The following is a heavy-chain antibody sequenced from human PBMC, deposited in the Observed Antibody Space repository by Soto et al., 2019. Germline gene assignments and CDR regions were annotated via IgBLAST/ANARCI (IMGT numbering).Heavy chain of an antibody. Sequence: SETLSLTCAVYGGSFSGYYWSWIRQPPGKGLEWIGEINHSGSTNYNPSLKSRVTISVDTSKNQFSLKLSSVTAADTAVYYCARGSGWIYYYYGMDVWGQGTTVTVSS. CDR3: ARGSGWIYYYYGMDV. J-gene: IGHJ6*02. CDR1: GGSFSGYY. D-gene: IGHD6-19*01. V-gene: IGHV4-34*01. CDR2: INHSGST.